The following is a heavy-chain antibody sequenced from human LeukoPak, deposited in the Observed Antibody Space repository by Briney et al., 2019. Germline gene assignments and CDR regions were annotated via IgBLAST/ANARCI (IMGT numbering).Heavy chain of an antibody. V-gene: IGHV4-38-2*01. CDR1: GYSISSGYF. CDR3: SRKLRHTISANWFDP. D-gene: IGHD3-9*01. J-gene: IGHJ5*02. Sequence: SETLSLTCAVSGYSISSGYFWVWIRQPPGKGLEWIGSIYHTGATYYNPSLRSPVTISVDTSKNQFSLELNSVTAADTAVYYFSRKLRHTISANWFDPWGQGTLVTVSS. CDR2: IYHTGAT.